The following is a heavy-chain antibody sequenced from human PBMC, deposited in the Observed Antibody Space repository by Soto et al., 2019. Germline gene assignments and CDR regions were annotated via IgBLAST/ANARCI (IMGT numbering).Heavy chain of an antibody. CDR2: INAGNGNT. J-gene: IGHJ5*02. CDR3: ARGEVWYYDSSGYYGFDH. Sequence: ASVKVSCKASGYTFTSYAMHWVRQAPGQRLEWMGWINAGNGNTKYSQKFQGRVTITRYTSASSAYMALSSLRSEVTAVYYCARGEVWYYDSSGYYGFDHLGQGTQVNV. CDR1: GYTFTSYA. D-gene: IGHD3-22*01. V-gene: IGHV1-3*01.